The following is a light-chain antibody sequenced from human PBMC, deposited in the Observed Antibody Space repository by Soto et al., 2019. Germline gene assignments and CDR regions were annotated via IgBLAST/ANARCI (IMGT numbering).Light chain of an antibody. V-gene: IGLV1-44*01. Sequence: QSVLTQPPSASGTPGQRVTISCSGSSPNIGTNTVIWYQQLPGAAPKLLIYSDNQRPSGVPDRFSGSKSGTSASLAISGLQSEDEADYYCAAWDVSLVVFGGGTKLTVL. CDR3: AAWDVSLVV. J-gene: IGLJ2*01. CDR2: SDN. CDR1: SPNIGTNT.